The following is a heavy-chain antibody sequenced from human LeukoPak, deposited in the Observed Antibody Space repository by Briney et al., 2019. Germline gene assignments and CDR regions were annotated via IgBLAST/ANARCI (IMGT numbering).Heavy chain of an antibody. CDR1: GGSISSYY. CDR2: IYYSGST. V-gene: IGHV4-59*08. CDR3: ARHMTMVRGVTSIFDY. D-gene: IGHD3-10*01. Sequence: PSETLSLTCTVSGGSISSYYWSWIRQPPGKGLEWIGYIYYSGSTNYNPSLKSRVTISVDTSKNQFSLKLSSVTAADTAVYYCARHMTMVRGVTSIFDYWGQGTLVTVSS. J-gene: IGHJ4*02.